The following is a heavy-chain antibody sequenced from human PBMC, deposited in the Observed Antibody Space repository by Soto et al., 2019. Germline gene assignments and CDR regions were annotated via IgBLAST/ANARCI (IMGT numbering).Heavy chain of an antibody. CDR1: GYTFTSDD. V-gene: IGHV1-18*01. J-gene: IGHJ4*02. Sequence: GASVKVSCKASGYTFTSDDINWVRQATGQGLEWMGWISAYNGNTNYAQKLQGRVTMTTDTSTSTAYMELRSLRSDDTAVYYCARGRIVGAKIGFDYWGQGTLVTVSS. CDR3: ARGRIVGAKIGFDY. D-gene: IGHD1-26*01. CDR2: ISAYNGNT.